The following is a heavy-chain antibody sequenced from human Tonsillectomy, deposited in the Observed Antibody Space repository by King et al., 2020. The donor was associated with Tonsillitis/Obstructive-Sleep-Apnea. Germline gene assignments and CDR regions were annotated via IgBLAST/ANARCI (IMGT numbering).Heavy chain of an antibody. V-gene: IGHV3-30*18. CDR2: ISYDGGYK. D-gene: IGHD2-2*02. CDR1: GFTFNHYG. CDR3: AKVLIFCTTPRCYTGDKLAVAGS. J-gene: IGHJ5*02. Sequence: VQLVESGGGVVQPGKSLRLSCAASGFTFNHYGMHWVRQAPGKGLEWVAFISYDGGYKYYTDSVKGRFTISRDNSKNTLYLQMNGLRAEDTAVYYCAKVLIFCTTPRCYTGDKLAVAGSWGQGTLVTVSS.